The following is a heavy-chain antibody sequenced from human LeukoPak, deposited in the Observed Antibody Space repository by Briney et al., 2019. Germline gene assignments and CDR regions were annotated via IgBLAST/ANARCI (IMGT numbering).Heavy chain of an antibody. CDR2: ISWNSANI. V-gene: IGHV3-9*01. D-gene: IGHD3-16*01. J-gene: IGHJ4*02. CDR1: GLTFDEYG. CDR3: TKGRFVHSDYRPFDY. Sequence: GGSLRLSCVGSGLTFDEYGMHWVRQVPGKGLEWVSGISWNSANIGYADSVKGRFTISRDNPTNSLYLQMNSLRAEDTALYYCTKGRFVHSDYRPFDYWGQGTLVTVSS.